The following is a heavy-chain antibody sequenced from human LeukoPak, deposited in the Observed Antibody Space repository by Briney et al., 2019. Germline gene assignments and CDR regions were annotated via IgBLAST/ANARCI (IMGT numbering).Heavy chain of an antibody. CDR3: ARLGGLPFDY. Sequence: SETLSLTCTVSGGSISSSSYYWGWIRLPPGKGLEWIGSIYYSGSTYYNPSLKSRVTISVDTSKNQFSLKLSSVTAADTAVYYCARLGGLPFDYWGQGTLVTVSS. CDR2: IYYSGST. D-gene: IGHD4-11*01. CDR1: GGSISSSSYY. V-gene: IGHV4-39*01. J-gene: IGHJ4*02.